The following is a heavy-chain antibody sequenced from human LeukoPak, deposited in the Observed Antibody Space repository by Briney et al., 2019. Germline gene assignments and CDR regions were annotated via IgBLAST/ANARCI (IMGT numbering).Heavy chain of an antibody. J-gene: IGHJ2*01. Sequence: PSQTLSLTCTVSGGSISSGGYYWSWIRQHPGKGLEWIGYIYYSGSTYYNPSLKSRVTISVDTSKNQFSLKLSSVTAADTAVYYCARDRSRSYWYFDLWGRGTLVTVSS. V-gene: IGHV4-31*03. CDR2: IYYSGST. CDR3: ARDRSRSYWYFDL. CDR1: GGSISSGGYY. D-gene: IGHD3-10*01.